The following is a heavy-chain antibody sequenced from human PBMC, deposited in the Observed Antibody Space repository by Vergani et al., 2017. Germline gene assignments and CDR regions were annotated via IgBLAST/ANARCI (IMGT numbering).Heavy chain of an antibody. V-gene: IGHV4-39*07. CDR3: ASHRLWYSSSWIYYYYYGMDV. D-gene: IGHD6-13*01. Sequence: QLQLQESGPGLLKPSETLSLTCSVSGTSISGSSDYWGWIRQPPGKGLECIGSIFYTGTSYYNPSLESRATNSVDTSKNQFSLKLSSVTAADTAVYYCASHRLWYSSSWIYYYYYGMDVWGQGTTVTVSS. CDR1: GTSISGSSDY. CDR2: IFYTGTS. J-gene: IGHJ6*02.